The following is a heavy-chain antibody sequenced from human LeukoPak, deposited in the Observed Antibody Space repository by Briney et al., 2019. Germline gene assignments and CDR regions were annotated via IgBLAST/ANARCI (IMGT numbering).Heavy chain of an antibody. CDR3: ATGVSYPHYSFDY. CDR1: GYTFTDYY. V-gene: IGHV1-69-2*01. Sequence: GASVKVSCKASGYTFTDYYMHWVQQAPGKGLEWMGRVDPEDGETIYAEKFQGRVTITADTSTDTAYMELSSLRSEDTAVYYCATGVSYPHYSFDYWGQGTLVTVSS. D-gene: IGHD1-26*01. CDR2: VDPEDGET. J-gene: IGHJ4*02.